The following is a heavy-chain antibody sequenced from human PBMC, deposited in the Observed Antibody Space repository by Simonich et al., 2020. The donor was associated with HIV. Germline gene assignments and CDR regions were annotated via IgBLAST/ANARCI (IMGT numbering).Heavy chain of an antibody. CDR3: ARRGGAWDDNSHLDY. D-gene: IGHD4-4*01. J-gene: IGHJ4*02. V-gene: IGHV4-34*01. CDR2: INGESNHSGSP. CDR1: GGSFSGYY. Sequence: QEQLQQWGAGLLKPSETLSLTCAVYGGSFSGYYWNWIRQAPGKRLEWIGEINGESNHSGSPKYNTSFKRRVSISVDTSKKQFSLKLSSMTAADTAVYYCARRGGAWDDNSHLDYWGQGALVTVSS.